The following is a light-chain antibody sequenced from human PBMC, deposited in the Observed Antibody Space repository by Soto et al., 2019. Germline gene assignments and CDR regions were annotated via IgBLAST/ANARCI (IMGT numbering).Light chain of an antibody. Sequence: QSVLTQPVSVSWSPGQSITISCTGTSSDLGSYDLVSWYQQHPGKAPKLMVYEVTKRPSGVSNRSSGSKSGNTASLTISGLQAEDEADYSCSSYAGSGTFYVFGSGTKVTVL. CDR3: SSYAGSGTFYV. CDR2: EVT. CDR1: SSDLGSYDL. V-gene: IGLV2-23*02. J-gene: IGLJ1*01.